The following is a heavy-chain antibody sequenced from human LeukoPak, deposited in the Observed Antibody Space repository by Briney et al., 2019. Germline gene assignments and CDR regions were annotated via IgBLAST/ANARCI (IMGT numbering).Heavy chain of an antibody. V-gene: IGHV3-23*01. Sequence: GGSLRHSCAASGFTFSSYAMSWVRQAPGKGLEWVSAITGSSGYTYYADSVKGRFTISRDNSKNTLYLQMNSLRVEDTAVYHCAKLLSGWYWIDYWGQGTLVTVSS. CDR3: AKLLSGWYWIDY. D-gene: IGHD6-19*01. J-gene: IGHJ4*02. CDR1: GFTFSSYA. CDR2: ITGSSGYT.